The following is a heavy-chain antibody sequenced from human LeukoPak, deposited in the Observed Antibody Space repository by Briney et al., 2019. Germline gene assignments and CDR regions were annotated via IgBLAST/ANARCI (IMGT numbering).Heavy chain of an antibody. Sequence: ASVKVSSKASGYTFTGYYMHWLRQAPGQGLEWMGWIIPNSGATNYAQKFQGRVTMTRDTSISTAYMELNRLGSDDTAVYYCVREGIGTSLDYWGQGSLVTVSS. D-gene: IGHD6-13*01. CDR2: IIPNSGAT. CDR3: VREGIGTSLDY. V-gene: IGHV1-2*02. J-gene: IGHJ4*02. CDR1: GYTFTGYY.